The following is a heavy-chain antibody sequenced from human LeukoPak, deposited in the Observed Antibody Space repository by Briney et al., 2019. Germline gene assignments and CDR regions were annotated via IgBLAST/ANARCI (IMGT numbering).Heavy chain of an antibody. D-gene: IGHD2-15*01. CDR1: GYTFTSYY. CDR3: ARAWGAATLPGP. V-gene: IGHV1-46*01. Sequence: ASVKVSCKASGYTFTSYYMHWVRQAPGQGLEWMGIINPSGGSTSYAQKFQGRVTMTRDTSTSTVYMELGSLRSEDTAVYYCARAWGAATLPGPWGQGTLVTVSS. CDR2: INPSGGST. J-gene: IGHJ5*02.